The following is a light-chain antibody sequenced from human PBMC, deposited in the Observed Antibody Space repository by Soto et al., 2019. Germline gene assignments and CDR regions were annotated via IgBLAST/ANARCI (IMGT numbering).Light chain of an antibody. Sequence: QSVLTQPASVSGSPGQSITISCTGTSSDVGSYNLVSWYQQHPGKAPKLMIYEGSKRPSGVSNRFSGSTSGNTASLTISGLQAEDEADYYRSSYACSTTPYVFGTGTKVTVL. CDR3: SSYACSTTPYV. CDR1: SSDVGSYNL. CDR2: EGS. V-gene: IGLV2-14*02. J-gene: IGLJ1*01.